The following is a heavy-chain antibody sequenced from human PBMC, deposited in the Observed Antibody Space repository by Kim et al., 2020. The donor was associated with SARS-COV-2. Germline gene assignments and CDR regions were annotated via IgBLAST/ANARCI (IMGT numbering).Heavy chain of an antibody. CDR1: GFTFSSYW. V-gene: IGHV3-74*01. D-gene: IGHD3-22*01. J-gene: IGHJ1*01. Sequence: GGSLRLSCAASGFTFSSYWMNWVRQVPGKGLVWVSRINGYGSSIDYADSVKGRFTISRDNAKNTVYLQMNSLRADDTAVYYCARFAFYDSSGYYGYFQHWGQGALVTASS. CDR3: ARFAFYDSSGYYGYFQH. CDR2: INGYGSSI.